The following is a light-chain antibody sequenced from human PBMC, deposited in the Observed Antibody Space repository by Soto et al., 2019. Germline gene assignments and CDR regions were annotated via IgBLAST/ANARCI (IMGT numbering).Light chain of an antibody. Sequence: EIVLTQSPASLSMSPGERATVSCRASQSVSSCLAWYQQKPGKTPRLLIYDASNRATGIPARFSGSGSGTDFTLPISSLEPEDFAVYNCQQRSNCPPVFGRGTRLEIK. CDR2: DAS. CDR1: QSVSSC. J-gene: IGKJ5*01. V-gene: IGKV3-11*01. CDR3: QQRSNCPPV.